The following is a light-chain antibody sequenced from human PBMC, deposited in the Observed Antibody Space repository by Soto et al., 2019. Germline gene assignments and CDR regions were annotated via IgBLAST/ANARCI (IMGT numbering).Light chain of an antibody. CDR1: QDISRW. Sequence: DLQMTQSPSSVSASVGDRVTITCRASQDISRWLAWYQQKPGRAPNLLIYSASSLLSGVPSRFSGSGSGTDFTLTISNLQPEDFATYYCQQASSFAITFGGGTKVEI. CDR3: QQASSFAIT. V-gene: IGKV1-12*01. J-gene: IGKJ4*01. CDR2: SAS.